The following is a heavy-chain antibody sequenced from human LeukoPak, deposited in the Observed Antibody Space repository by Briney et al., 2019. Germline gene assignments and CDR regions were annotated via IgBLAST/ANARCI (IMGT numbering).Heavy chain of an antibody. J-gene: IGHJ6*04. D-gene: IGHD6-13*01. CDR2: IDSSGST. CDR3: ARISAAAVEP. Sequence: SETLSLTCTVSGASISSFYWGWIRQPPGKGLDYIGYIDSSGSTNYNPSLESRITISIATSKNQFSLKLTSVTAADTALYYCARISAAAVEPWGKGTTVTISS. CDR1: GASISSFY. V-gene: IGHV4-59*01.